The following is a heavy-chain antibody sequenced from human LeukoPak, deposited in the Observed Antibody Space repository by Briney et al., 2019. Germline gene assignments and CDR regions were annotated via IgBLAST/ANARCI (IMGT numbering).Heavy chain of an antibody. CDR3: AKGYYDSSGYSPDY. CDR2: ISYDGSNK. Sequence: GGPLRLSCAASGFTFSSYGMHWVRQAPGRGVEGVAVISYDGSNKYYADSVKGRFTISRDNSKNTLYLQMNSLKAEDTAVYYCAKGYYDSSGYSPDYWGQGTLVTVSS. D-gene: IGHD3-22*01. J-gene: IGHJ4*02. V-gene: IGHV3-30*18. CDR1: GFTFSSYG.